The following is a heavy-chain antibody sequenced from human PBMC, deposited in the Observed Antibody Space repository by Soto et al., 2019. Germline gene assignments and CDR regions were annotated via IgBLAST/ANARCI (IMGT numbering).Heavy chain of an antibody. CDR2: MNPNSGNT. Sequence: ASVKVSCKASGYTFTSYDINWVRQATGQGLEWMGWMNPNSGNTGYAQKFQVRVTMTRNTSISTAYMELSSLRSEDTAVYYCARDRGITGTPARYYYGMDVWGQGTTVTVSS. CDR1: GYTFTSYD. D-gene: IGHD1-7*01. J-gene: IGHJ6*02. CDR3: ARDRGITGTPARYYYGMDV. V-gene: IGHV1-8*01.